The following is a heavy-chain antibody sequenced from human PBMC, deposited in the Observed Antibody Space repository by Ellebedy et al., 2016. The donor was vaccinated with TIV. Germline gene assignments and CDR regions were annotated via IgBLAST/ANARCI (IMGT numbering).Heavy chain of an antibody. J-gene: IGHJ4*02. Sequence: ASVKVSXXASGYTFTGYYMHWVRQAPGQGLEWMGWINPNSGGTNYAQKFQGRVTMTRDTSISTAYMELSRLRSDDTAVYYCARAARALEYFDYWGQGTLVTVSS. D-gene: IGHD6-6*01. CDR1: GYTFTGYY. CDR2: INPNSGGT. V-gene: IGHV1-2*02. CDR3: ARAARALEYFDY.